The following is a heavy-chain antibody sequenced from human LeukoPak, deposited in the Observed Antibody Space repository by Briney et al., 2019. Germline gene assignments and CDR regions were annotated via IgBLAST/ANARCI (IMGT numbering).Heavy chain of an antibody. CDR2: ISYDGSNK. V-gene: IGHV3-30*18. Sequence: PGGSLRLSCAASGFTYSSYGMHWVRQAPGKGLEWVAVISYDGSNKYYADSVKGRFTISRDNSEHTLYLEMNSLRGEATAMYYCAKDPGYTYGYSFDYWGQGTLVTVSS. CDR3: AKDPGYTYGYSFDY. D-gene: IGHD5-18*01. CDR1: GFTYSSYG. J-gene: IGHJ4*02.